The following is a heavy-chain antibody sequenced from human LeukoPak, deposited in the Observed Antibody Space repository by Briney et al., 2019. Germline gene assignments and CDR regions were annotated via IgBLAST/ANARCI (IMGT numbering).Heavy chain of an antibody. D-gene: IGHD2-2*01. CDR2: INDSGST. V-gene: IGHV4-34*01. Sequence: SETLSLTCAVSGGAFSNYFWTWIRQPPGKGLEWIAEINDSGSTNSNSSLRSRVAISLDTSKNQFSLRLTSVTAADTAVYYCARGHYCSTTTCYSARRYFDFWGQGTLVTVSS. CDR3: ARGHYCSTTTCYSARRYFDF. J-gene: IGHJ4*02. CDR1: GGAFSNYF.